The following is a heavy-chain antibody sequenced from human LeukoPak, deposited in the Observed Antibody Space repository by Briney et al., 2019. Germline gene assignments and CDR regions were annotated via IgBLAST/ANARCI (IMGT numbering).Heavy chain of an antibody. CDR2: IYYSGST. CDR3: ARDSRLHYYGMDV. V-gene: IGHV4-30-4*01. Sequence: PSQTLSLTCTVSGGSISSGDYSWSWIRQPPGKGLEWIGYIYYSGSTYYNPSLKSRVTISVDTSKNQFSLKLSSVTAADTAVYYCARDSRLHYYGMDVWGQGTTVTVSS. J-gene: IGHJ6*02. CDR1: GGSISSGDYS.